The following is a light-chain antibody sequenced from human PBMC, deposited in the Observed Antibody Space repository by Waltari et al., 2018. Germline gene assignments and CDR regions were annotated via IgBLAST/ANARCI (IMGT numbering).Light chain of an antibody. CDR3: HQYDNWPPT. Sequence: MTQSPATLSVSLGERATLSCRASENIKNKLAWYQQKPGQAPRLLVFGASTRATGIPDRFIGSGSGTDFTLTISSLQSEDFAVYYCHQYDNWPPTFGQGTKLDI. V-gene: IGKV3-15*01. CDR2: GAS. CDR1: ENIKNK. J-gene: IGKJ2*01.